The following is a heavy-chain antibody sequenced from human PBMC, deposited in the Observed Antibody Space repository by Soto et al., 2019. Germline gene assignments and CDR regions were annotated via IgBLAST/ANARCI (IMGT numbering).Heavy chain of an antibody. Sequence: EVQLVQSGAEVKKPGESLKISCKGTGYSFGNFWIAWVRQMPGKGLEWMGIGYPADSDVRYSPSFQGQVPISADKAVSPSFLHLSPLWASDTAVYYCAKTLVGGGALDIWGQGTGVTVSS. V-gene: IGHV5-51*01. D-gene: IGHD1-26*01. CDR3: AKTLVGGGALDI. CDR1: GYSFGNFW. J-gene: IGHJ3*02. CDR2: GYPADSDV.